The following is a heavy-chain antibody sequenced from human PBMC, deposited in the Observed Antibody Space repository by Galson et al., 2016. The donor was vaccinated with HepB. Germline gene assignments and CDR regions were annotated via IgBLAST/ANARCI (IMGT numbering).Heavy chain of an antibody. Sequence: SVKLSCTASGYTFTGYDIHWVRQAPGKGPEWIAWITPSSGDTNYPHTFRGRVTMTRDTSSSTPYMELSRLGFDDTAVYYCARDFRRGRWNCLDYWGQGALVTVSS. CDR3: ARDFRRGRWNCLDY. V-gene: IGHV1-2*02. CDR2: ITPSSGDT. J-gene: IGHJ4*02. D-gene: IGHD1-7*01. CDR1: GYTFTGYD.